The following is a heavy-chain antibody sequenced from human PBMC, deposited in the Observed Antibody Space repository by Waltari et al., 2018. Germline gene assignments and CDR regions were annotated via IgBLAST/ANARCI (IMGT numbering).Heavy chain of an antibody. CDR3: ARWRWQQSELDY. CDR1: GFSCRNYN. J-gene: IGHJ4*02. V-gene: IGHV3-21*01. D-gene: IGHD1-26*01. CDR2: ITSSSDI. Sequence: EVQLVESGGGLVKPGWSLRLSCAASGFSCRNYNIKWVRQAPGKGLEWVSSITSSSDIKYADSVKGRFTISRDNAKNSLYLQMNSLRVEDTAVYYCARWRWQQSELDYWGRGTLVTVSS.